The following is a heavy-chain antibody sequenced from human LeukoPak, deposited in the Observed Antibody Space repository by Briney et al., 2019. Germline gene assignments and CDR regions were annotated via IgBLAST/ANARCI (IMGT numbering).Heavy chain of an antibody. D-gene: IGHD6-13*01. CDR2: IYYSGST. Sequence: SETLSLTCTVSGGSISSSSYYWGWIRQPPGKGLEWIGSIYYSGSTYYNPSLKSRVTISVDTSKNQFSLKLSSVTAADTAVYYCARAGSSWYLMFDPWGQGTLVTVSS. CDR1: GGSISSSSYY. J-gene: IGHJ5*02. V-gene: IGHV4-39*07. CDR3: ARAGSSWYLMFDP.